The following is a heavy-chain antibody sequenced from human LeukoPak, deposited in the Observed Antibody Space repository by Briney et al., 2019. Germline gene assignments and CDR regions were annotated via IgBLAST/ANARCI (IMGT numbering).Heavy chain of an antibody. CDR1: GDSTSSHY. J-gene: IGHJ6*03. CDR2: IYYSGST. CDR3: ARERIHFWYMYF. V-gene: IGHV4-59*11. D-gene: IGHD2-15*01. Sequence: PSETLSLTCTVSGDSTSSHYWSWIRQSPGKGLEWMGFIYYSGSTDYNPSLRSRVSISIDTSKNQFTLKLRSVTAADSAIYYCARERIHFWYMYFWGKGTTVTVSS.